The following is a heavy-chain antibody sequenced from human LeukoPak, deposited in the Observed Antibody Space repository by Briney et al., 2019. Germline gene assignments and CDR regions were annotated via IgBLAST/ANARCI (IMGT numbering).Heavy chain of an antibody. CDR2: INPSGGST. J-gene: IGHJ6*03. D-gene: IGHD3-22*01. V-gene: IGHV1-46*01. Sequence: ASVKVSCKASGYTFTSYHMHWVRKAPGQGLEWMGIINPSGGSTSYAEKFQGRVTMTRDMSTSTVYMELSSLRSEDTAVYYCAVPQTNYYDSSGRYYYYYMDVWGKGTTVTVSS. CDR3: AVPQTNYYDSSGRYYYYYMDV. CDR1: GYTFTSYH.